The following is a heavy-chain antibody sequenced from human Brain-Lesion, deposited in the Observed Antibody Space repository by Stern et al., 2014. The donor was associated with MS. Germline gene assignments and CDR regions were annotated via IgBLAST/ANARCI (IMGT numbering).Heavy chain of an antibody. Sequence: QVQLVESGPGLVKPSETLSLTCTVAGGSVSSTSYAWAWIRQPPGKGLEWIGTIYYSGNPYYSPSLKRPLTISLATSKNHFTLQLGFVTAADTAVYYCAGEEDIRYCSGGSYTGNWFDPWGQGTLVTVSS. D-gene: IGHD2-15*01. CDR3: AGEEDIRYCSGGSYTGNWFDP. V-gene: IGHV4-39*02. J-gene: IGHJ5*02. CDR1: GGSVSSTSYA. CDR2: IYYSGNP.